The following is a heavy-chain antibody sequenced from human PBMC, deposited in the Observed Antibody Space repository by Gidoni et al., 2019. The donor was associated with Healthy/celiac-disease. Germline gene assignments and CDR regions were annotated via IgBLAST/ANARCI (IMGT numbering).Heavy chain of an antibody. CDR1: GYSFTSYG. D-gene: IGHD4-17*01. CDR2: IYPGDSDT. J-gene: IGHJ5*02. V-gene: IGHV5-51*01. Sequence: EVQLVQSGAEVKKPGESLKFSGKGSGYSFTSYGIGWVRQMPGEGLEWMGIIYPGDSDTRYSPSFQGQVTISADKSISTAYLQWSSLKASDTAMYYCARPYGGNSLTWWFDPWGQGTLVTVSS. CDR3: ARPYGGNSLTWWFDP.